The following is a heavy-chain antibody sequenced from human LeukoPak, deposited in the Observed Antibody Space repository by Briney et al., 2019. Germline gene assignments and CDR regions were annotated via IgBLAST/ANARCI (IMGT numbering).Heavy chain of an antibody. CDR3: ARVKAAGFFAGLDY. D-gene: IGHD6-13*01. Sequence: ASVKVSCKASGYTFTGYYMYWVRQAPGQGLEWMGWINPNNGDTHYAQEFQGRVTMTRDTSISTAYMELSRLRSDDTAVYYCARVKAAGFFAGLDYWGRGTLVTVSS. CDR2: INPNNGDT. CDR1: GYTFTGYY. J-gene: IGHJ4*02. V-gene: IGHV1-2*02.